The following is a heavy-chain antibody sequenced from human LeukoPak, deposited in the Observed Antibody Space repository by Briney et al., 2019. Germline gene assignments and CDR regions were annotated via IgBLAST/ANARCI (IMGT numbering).Heavy chain of an antibody. CDR1: GFTFSGFW. CDR2: ISFDGSDP. Sequence: GGSLRLSCAASGFTFSGFWMHWVRQAPGKGLVWVSCISFDGSDPTYADSVKGRFTISRDNAKNTLHLQMDSLTVEDTAVYYCARDKGVLNDALDYWGQGTLVTVSS. J-gene: IGHJ4*02. D-gene: IGHD2-8*01. V-gene: IGHV3-74*01. CDR3: ARDKGVLNDALDY.